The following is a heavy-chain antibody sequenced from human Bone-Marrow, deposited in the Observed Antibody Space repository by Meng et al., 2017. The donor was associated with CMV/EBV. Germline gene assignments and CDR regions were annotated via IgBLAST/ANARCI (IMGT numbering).Heavy chain of an antibody. J-gene: IGHJ6*01. Sequence: GESLKISCAASGFTFSSYAMSWVRQAPGKGLEWVSAISGSGGSTYYADSVKGRFTISRDNSKNTLYLQMNSLRAEDTAVYYCAKYDLAHYYGMDAWGQGTTVTVSS. D-gene: IGHD1-1*01. V-gene: IGHV3-23*01. CDR1: GFTFSSYA. CDR2: ISGSGGST. CDR3: AKYDLAHYYGMDA.